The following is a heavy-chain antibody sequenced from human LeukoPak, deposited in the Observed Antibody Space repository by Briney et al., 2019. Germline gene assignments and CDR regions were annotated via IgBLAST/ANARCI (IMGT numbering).Heavy chain of an antibody. Sequence: SETLSLTCAVYGGSFSGYYWSWIRQPPGKGLEWIGEINHSGSTNYNPSLKSRVTISVDTSKNQFSLKLSSVTAAGTAVYYCARDADDSSGSSSAFDIWGQGTMVTVSS. CDR3: ARDADDSSGSSSAFDI. CDR1: GGSFSGYY. J-gene: IGHJ3*02. CDR2: INHSGST. D-gene: IGHD3-22*01. V-gene: IGHV4-34*01.